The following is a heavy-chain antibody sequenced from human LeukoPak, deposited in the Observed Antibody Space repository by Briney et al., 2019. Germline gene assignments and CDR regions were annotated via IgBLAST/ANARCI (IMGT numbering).Heavy chain of an antibody. J-gene: IGHJ4*02. CDR2: INSDGSST. D-gene: IGHD3-10*01. CDR3: ARDSGYGDYVDY. Sequence: PGGSLRLSCVASGSGFTFNNYWMHWVRQAPGKGLVWVSRINSDGSSTSYADSVKGRFTISRDNAKNTLYLQMNSLRAEDTAVYYCARDSGYGDYVDYWGQGTLVTVSS. V-gene: IGHV3-74*01. CDR1: GSGFTFNNYW.